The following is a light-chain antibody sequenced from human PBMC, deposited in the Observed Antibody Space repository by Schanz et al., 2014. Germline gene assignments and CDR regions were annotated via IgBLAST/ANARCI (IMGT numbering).Light chain of an antibody. V-gene: IGKV3D-20*02. CDR1: QTVSSTY. CDR3: QQRSNWPPIT. J-gene: IGKJ5*01. CDR2: GAS. Sequence: EIVLTQSPGTLSLSPGERATLSCRASQTVSSTYFAWYQQKPGQAPRLLIYGASIRATGIPDRFSGSGSGTDFTLTISGLEPEDFAVYYCQQRSNWPPITFGQGTRLEIK.